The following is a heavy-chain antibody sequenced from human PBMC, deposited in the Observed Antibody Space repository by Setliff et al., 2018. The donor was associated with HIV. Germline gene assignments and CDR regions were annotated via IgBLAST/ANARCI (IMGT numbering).Heavy chain of an antibody. J-gene: IGHJ4*02. V-gene: IGHV1-18*01. CDR3: ARGWEGGMDY. CDR2: ISTFDRSI. Sequence: ASVKVSCKSSGGIFTTSSINWMRQVPGQGLEWMGWISTFDRSINYDDKFEGRITMTTDTSTSTAYMELRGLISDDTAVYFCARGWEGGMDYWGQGTLVTVSS. D-gene: IGHD1-26*01. CDR1: GGIFTTSS.